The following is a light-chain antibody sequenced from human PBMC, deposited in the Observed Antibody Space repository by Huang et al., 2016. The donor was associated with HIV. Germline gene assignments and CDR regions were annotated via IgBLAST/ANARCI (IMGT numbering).Light chain of an antibody. Sequence: EIVLTQSPATLSLSPGERATLSCRASQSISSYLAWYQQKPGQAPRLLISEATNRATGVPARFSGSGSGTDVTLTSSSREPEDFAVYYCQQRSNWPPEGTFGQGTKVEIK. J-gene: IGKJ1*01. CDR3: QQRSNWPPEGT. V-gene: IGKV3-11*01. CDR1: QSISSY. CDR2: EAT.